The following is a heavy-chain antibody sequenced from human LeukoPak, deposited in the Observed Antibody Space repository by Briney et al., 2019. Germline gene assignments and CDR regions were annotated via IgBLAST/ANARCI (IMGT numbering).Heavy chain of an antibody. V-gene: IGHV4-4*02. CDR3: ASKIRPSPTVTTPYWYFDL. D-gene: IGHD4-17*01. Sequence: SGTLSLTCAVSGGSISSSNWWSWVRQPPGKGLEWIGEVYHSGSTNYNPSLKSRVTISVDKSKNHFSLKLSSVTAADTAVYYCASKIRPSPTVTTPYWYFDLWGRGTLVTVSS. CDR1: GGSISSSNW. J-gene: IGHJ2*01. CDR2: VYHSGST.